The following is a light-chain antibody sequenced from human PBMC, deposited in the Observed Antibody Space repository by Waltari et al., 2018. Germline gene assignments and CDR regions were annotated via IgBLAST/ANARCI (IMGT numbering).Light chain of an antibody. CDR3: CSFASSAWI. Sequence: QSALTQPASVSGSPGQSITISCTGSSNNLVSWFQQHPGKSPKLMIYGVTKRPSGGSDRFSGSKSGNTASLTISGLQAEDEADYYCCSFASSAWIFGGGTKLTVL. CDR2: GVT. CDR1: SNNL. J-gene: IGLJ2*01. V-gene: IGLV2-23*02.